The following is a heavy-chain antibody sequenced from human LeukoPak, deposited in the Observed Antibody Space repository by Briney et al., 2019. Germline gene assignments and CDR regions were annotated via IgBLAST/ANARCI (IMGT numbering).Heavy chain of an antibody. CDR3: ATNRAAAGTGDY. Sequence: GGSLRLSCAASGFTFSSYSMNWVRQAPGKGLEWVSYISSSGSTIDYADSVKGRFTISRDNSKNTLYLQMNSLRAEDTAVYYCATNRAAAGTGDYWGQGTLVTVSS. CDR1: GFTFSSYS. V-gene: IGHV3-48*01. CDR2: ISSSGSTI. D-gene: IGHD6-13*01. J-gene: IGHJ4*02.